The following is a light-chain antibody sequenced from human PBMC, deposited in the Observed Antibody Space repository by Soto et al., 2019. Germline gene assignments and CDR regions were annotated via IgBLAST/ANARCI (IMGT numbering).Light chain of an antibody. CDR1: QSVSSSY. V-gene: IGKV3-20*01. Sequence: EMVMRQSPATLSVSPGERATLSCGASQSVSSSYLAWYQQKPGQAPRLLIYGASSRATGIPDRFSGSGSGTDFTLTISRLEPEDFAVYYCQQYGSSSWTFGQGTKVDI. CDR2: GAS. CDR3: QQYGSSSWT. J-gene: IGKJ1*01.